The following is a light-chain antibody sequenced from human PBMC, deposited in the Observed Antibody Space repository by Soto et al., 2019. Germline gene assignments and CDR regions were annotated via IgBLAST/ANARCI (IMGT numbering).Light chain of an antibody. CDR3: AAWDDSLNGHVV. CDR2: SNN. CDR1: SSNIGSNT. Sequence: QSVLTQPPSASATLGQRVTISCSGSSSNIGSNTVNWYQQLPGTAPKLLIYSNNHRPSGVPDRFSGSKSGTSASLAIRGLQSEDEADYYCAAWDDSLNGHVVFGGGTKLTVL. J-gene: IGLJ2*01. V-gene: IGLV1-44*01.